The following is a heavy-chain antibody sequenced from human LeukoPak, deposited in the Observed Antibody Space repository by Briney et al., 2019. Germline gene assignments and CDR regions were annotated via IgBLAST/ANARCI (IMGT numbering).Heavy chain of an antibody. CDR1: GGTFSSYA. D-gene: IGHD1-26*01. CDR3: ARESAYSGSFDY. V-gene: IGHV1-69*04. CDR2: IIPILGVA. Sequence: ASVKASCRASGGTFSSYAISWVRQAPGQGPEWMGRIIPILGVANYAQKFQGRVTITADKSTSTAYMELSSLRSEDTAVYYCARESAYSGSFDYWGQGTLVTVSS. J-gene: IGHJ4*02.